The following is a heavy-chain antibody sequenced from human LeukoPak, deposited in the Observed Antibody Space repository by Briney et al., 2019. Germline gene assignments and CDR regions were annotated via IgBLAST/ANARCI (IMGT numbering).Heavy chain of an antibody. Sequence: SETLSLTCTVSGGSIRSYYWSWIRQPPGKGLEWIGYIYHSGITNSNPSLKSRVTISVDTSKNQFSLKLSSVTAADTAVYYCARDIVYDSSGYWTDWGQGTLVTVSS. D-gene: IGHD3-22*01. CDR2: IYHSGIT. V-gene: IGHV4-59*01. CDR1: GGSIRSYY. J-gene: IGHJ4*02. CDR3: ARDIVYDSSGYWTD.